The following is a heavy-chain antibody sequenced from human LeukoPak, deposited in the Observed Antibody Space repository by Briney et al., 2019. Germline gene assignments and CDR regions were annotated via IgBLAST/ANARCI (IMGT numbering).Heavy chain of an antibody. V-gene: IGHV3-30*03. D-gene: IGHD2-2*01. J-gene: IGHJ4*02. Sequence: GGSLRLSCAASGFTFSSYGMHWVRQAPGKGLEWVAVISYDGSNRYYADSVKGRFTISRDNSKNTLYPQMNSLGTEDTAVYYCASGCRNSGSTSCYPFWGQGTLVTVSS. CDR1: GFTFSSYG. CDR3: ASGCRNSGSTSCYPF. CDR2: ISYDGSNR.